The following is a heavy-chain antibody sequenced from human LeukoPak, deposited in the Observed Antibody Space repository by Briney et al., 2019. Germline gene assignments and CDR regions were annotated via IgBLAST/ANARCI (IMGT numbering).Heavy chain of an antibody. Sequence: GGSLRLSCTASGFTFSIYSMHWVRQTPDKRLEWVARIGSDGNSKDYADSVKGRFTISRDNSDNALSLQMNSLRVEDSAKYYCARENSIQGTRAFDSWGQGTLVTVSS. CDR3: ARENSIQGTRAFDS. V-gene: IGHV3-33*01. CDR1: GFTFSIYS. J-gene: IGHJ4*02. CDR2: IGSDGNSK. D-gene: IGHD1-7*01.